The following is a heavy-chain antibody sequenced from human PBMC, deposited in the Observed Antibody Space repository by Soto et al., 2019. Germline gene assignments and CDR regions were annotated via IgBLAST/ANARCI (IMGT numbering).Heavy chain of an antibody. CDR1: GYTFTSYY. J-gene: IGHJ4*02. Sequence: ASVKVSCKASGYTFTSYYMHWVRQAPGQGLEWMGIINPSGGSTSYAQKFQGRVTMTRDTSTSTVYMELSSLGAEDTALYFCARVSNLGSCTRSSCLYYFDHWGQGTRVTVSS. CDR2: INPSGGST. V-gene: IGHV1-46*01. CDR3: ARVSNLGSCTRSSCLYYFDH. D-gene: IGHD2-2*03.